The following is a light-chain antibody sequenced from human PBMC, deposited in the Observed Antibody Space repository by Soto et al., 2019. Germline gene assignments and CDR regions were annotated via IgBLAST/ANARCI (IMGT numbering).Light chain of an antibody. J-gene: IGKJ1*01. Sequence: EVVLTQSPATLSLSPGETATLSCRASRSVDSHLAWYQHKPGQAPRLLIFEASTRATGVPARFSGSGSGTHFTLTINSLEPEDFAVYVCQQYSSSPPTFGQGTKVDVK. V-gene: IGKV3-11*01. CDR1: RSVDSH. CDR3: QQYSSSPPT. CDR2: EAS.